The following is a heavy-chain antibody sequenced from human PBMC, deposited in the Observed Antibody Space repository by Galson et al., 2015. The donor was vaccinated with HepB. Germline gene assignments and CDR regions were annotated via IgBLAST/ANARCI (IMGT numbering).Heavy chain of an antibody. J-gene: IGHJ4*02. D-gene: IGHD4-17*01. V-gene: IGHV3-11*06. CDR1: GFTFSDYY. CDR3: ARVADADYGDHTHFDS. Sequence: SLRLSCAASGFTFSDYYMSWIRQAPGKGLDWLSYISASTIYTNYADSVKGRFTASRDNAKNSLNLQMNSLRAEDTAVYYCARVADADYGDHTHFDSWGQGTLVTVSS. CDR2: ISASTIYT.